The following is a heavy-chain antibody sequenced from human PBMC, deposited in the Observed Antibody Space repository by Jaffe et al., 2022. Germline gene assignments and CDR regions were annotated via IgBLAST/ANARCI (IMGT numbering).Heavy chain of an antibody. CDR1: GFTFSSYG. J-gene: IGHJ6*03. V-gene: IGHV3-30*02. Sequence: QVQLVESGGGVVQPGGSLRLSCAASGFTFSSYGMHWVRQAPGKGLEWVAFIRYDGSNKYYADSVKGRFTISRDNSKNTLYLQMNSLRAEDTAVYYCLCLNYYYYYMDVWGKGTTVTVSS. CDR3: LCLNYYYYYMDV. CDR2: IRYDGSNK.